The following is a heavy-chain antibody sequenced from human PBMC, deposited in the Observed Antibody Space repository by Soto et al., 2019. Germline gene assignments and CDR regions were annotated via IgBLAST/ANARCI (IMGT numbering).Heavy chain of an antibody. CDR1: AIMFGQQA. J-gene: IGHJ4*02. CDR3: ARSYYYDSTGYSRTFDY. Sequence: GGSLRPSCAATAIMFGQQAMSWVRRAPGKGLEWFSVVGPSGASRFYADSVRGRFTISRDNSENTLYLQMNSLRAADTALYCCARSYYYDSTGYSRTFDYLGPGTLVTVSP. CDR2: VGPSGASR. V-gene: IGHV3-23*01. D-gene: IGHD3-22*01.